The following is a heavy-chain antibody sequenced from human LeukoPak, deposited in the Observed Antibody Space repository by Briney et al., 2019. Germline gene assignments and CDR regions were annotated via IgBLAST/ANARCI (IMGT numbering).Heavy chain of an antibody. CDR3: AREGLRNYYYGMDV. CDR1: GGSISSGGYY. D-gene: IGHD3-16*01. CDR2: IYYSGST. J-gene: IGHJ6*04. V-gene: IGHV4-31*03. Sequence: SETLSLTCTVSGGSISSGGYYWSWIRQHPGKGLEWIGYIYYSGSTYYNPSLKSRVTISVDTSKNQFSLKLSSVTAADTAVYYCAREGLRNYYYGMDVWGKGTTLTVSS.